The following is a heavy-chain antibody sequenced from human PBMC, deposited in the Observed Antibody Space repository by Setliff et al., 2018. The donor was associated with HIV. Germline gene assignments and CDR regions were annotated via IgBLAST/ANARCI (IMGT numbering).Heavy chain of an antibody. J-gene: IGHJ4*02. D-gene: IGHD3-22*01. Sequence: ASVKVSCKASGYTFTSYGISWVRQAPGQGLEWMGWISAYNGNTNYAQKLQGRVTMTTDTSTSTAYMELRSLRSDDTAVYYCARLSSGDYDSSGDNYWGQGTLVTVSS. V-gene: IGHV1-18*01. CDR2: ISAYNGNT. CDR1: GYTFTSYG. CDR3: ARLSSGDYDSSGDNY.